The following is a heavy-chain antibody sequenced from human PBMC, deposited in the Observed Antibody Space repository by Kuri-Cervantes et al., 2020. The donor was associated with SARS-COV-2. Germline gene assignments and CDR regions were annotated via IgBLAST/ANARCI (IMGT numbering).Heavy chain of an antibody. CDR3: ARGYCSSTSCPPYYYYGMDV. D-gene: IGHD2-2*01. CDR2: ISSSSSTI. J-gene: IGHJ6*02. V-gene: IGHV3-48*02. Sequence: GGSLRLSCAASGFTFSSYSMNWVRPAPGKGLEWVSYISSSSSTIYYADSVKGRFTISRDNVKNSLYLQMNRLRDEDTAVYYCARGYCSSTSCPPYYYYGMDVWGQGTTVTVSS. CDR1: GFTFSSYS.